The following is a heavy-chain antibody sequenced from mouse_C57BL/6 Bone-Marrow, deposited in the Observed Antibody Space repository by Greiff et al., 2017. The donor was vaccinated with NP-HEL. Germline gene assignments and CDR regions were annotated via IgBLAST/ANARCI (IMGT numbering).Heavy chain of an antibody. CDR3: ARSTTTVVASPHWYFDV. Sequence: VQLQQSGPVLVKPGASVKMSCKASGYTFTDYYMNWVKQSHGKSLEWIGVINPYNGGTSYNQKFKGKATLTVDKSSSTAYMELNSLTSEDSAVYYGARSTTTVVASPHWYFDVWGTGTTVTVSS. CDR1: GYTFTDYY. D-gene: IGHD1-1*01. V-gene: IGHV1-19*01. CDR2: INPYNGGT. J-gene: IGHJ1*03.